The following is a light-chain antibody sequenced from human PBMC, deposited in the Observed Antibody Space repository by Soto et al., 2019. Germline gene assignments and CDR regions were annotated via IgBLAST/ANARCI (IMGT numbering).Light chain of an antibody. CDR1: ISNIGAGYD. Sequence: QSVLTQPPSVSGAPGQRVTISCIGSISNIGAGYDVHWYQQFPGTAPKLLIHGNTNRPSGVPDRFSGSKSGTSASLAITGLQAEDEADYYCQSYDGSLINSVFGGGTKLTVL. CDR3: QSYDGSLINSV. J-gene: IGLJ3*02. CDR2: GNT. V-gene: IGLV1-40*01.